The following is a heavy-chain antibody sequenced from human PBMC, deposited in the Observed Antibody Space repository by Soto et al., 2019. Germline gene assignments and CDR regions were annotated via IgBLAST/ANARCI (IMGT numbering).Heavy chain of an antibody. CDR3: TTERTHDFWSGYYGYYGMDV. J-gene: IGHJ6*02. CDR1: DFTFRNAG. CDR2: IKSKTDGGTT. Sequence: GGSLRLSSAASDFTFRNAGMNWVRQAPGKGLEWVGRIKSKTDGGTTDYAAPVKGRFTISRDDSKNTLYLQMNSLKTEDTAVYYCTTERTHDFWSGYYGYYGMDVWGQGTTVTVSS. D-gene: IGHD3-3*01. V-gene: IGHV3-15*07.